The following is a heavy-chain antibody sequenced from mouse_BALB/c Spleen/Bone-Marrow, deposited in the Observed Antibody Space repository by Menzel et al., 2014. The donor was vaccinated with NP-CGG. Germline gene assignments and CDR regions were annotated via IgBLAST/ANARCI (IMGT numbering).Heavy chain of an antibody. CDR2: ISNGGGST. J-gene: IGHJ2*01. D-gene: IGHD1-1*02. Sequence: EVMLVESGGGLVQPGGSLKLSCATSGFTFSDYYMYWVRQTPEKRLEWVAYISNGGGSTYYPDTAKGRFTISRDNAKNTLYLQMSRLKSEDTAMYYCARGGLWSSFDYWGQGTTLTVSS. CDR3: ARGGLWSSFDY. V-gene: IGHV5-12*02. CDR1: GFTFSDYY.